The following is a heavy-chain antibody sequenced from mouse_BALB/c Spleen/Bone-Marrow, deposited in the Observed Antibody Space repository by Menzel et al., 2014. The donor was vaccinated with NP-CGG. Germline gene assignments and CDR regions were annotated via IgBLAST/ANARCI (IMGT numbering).Heavy chain of an antibody. CDR2: INPSSGYT. Sequence: QVQLQQPGAELARPGASVKMSCKASGYTFTSYTMHWVKQRPGQGLEWIGYINPSSGYTNYNQQFKDKATLTADKSSSTAYMQLSSLTAEESAVYYCAGFITTATEYFDYWGQGTTLTVSS. CDR3: AGFITTATEYFDY. V-gene: IGHV1-4*01. J-gene: IGHJ2*01. CDR1: GYTFTSYT. D-gene: IGHD1-2*01.